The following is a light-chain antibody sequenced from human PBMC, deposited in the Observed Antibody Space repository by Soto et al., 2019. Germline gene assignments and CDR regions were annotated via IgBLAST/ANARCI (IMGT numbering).Light chain of an antibody. J-gene: IGKJ1*01. CDR3: QQLIRFPTK. Sequence: IQLTQSPSSLSASVGDRVTITCRASLVISNSLAWYQQKPGIAPKLLMYLASTLQSGVPARISGSGSGTNFTLTISSLQPEDFATYYCQQLIRFPTKFGQGTKVEIK. CDR2: LAS. V-gene: IGKV1-9*01. CDR1: LVISNS.